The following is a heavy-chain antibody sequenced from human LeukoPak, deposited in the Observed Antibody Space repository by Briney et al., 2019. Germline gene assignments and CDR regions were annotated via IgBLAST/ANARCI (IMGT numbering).Heavy chain of an antibody. V-gene: IGHV1-46*01. Sequence: GASVKVSCKAFGYTFTSNYMHWVRQAPGQGPEWMGVISPSGGSTTYAQKFQGRVTLTRDMSTSTAYMELTGLRADDTAAYYCAAGGSHSPYYYDNGGFDYWGQGTLVTVSS. CDR3: AAGGSHSPYYYDNGGFDY. D-gene: IGHD3-22*01. CDR2: ISPSGGST. CDR1: GYTFTSNY. J-gene: IGHJ4*02.